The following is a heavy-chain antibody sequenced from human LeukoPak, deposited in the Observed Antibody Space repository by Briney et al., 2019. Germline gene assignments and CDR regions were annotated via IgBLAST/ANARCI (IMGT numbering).Heavy chain of an antibody. CDR2: IYYSGST. V-gene: IGHV4-31*03. Sequence: SQTLSLTCTVSGGSISSGGYYWSWIRQHPGKGLEWIGYIYYSGSTYYNPSLKSRVTISVDKSKNQFSLKLSSVTAADTAVYYCARFTDTALDYWGQGTLVTVSS. CDR1: GGSISSGGYY. J-gene: IGHJ4*02. D-gene: IGHD5-18*01. CDR3: ARFTDTALDY.